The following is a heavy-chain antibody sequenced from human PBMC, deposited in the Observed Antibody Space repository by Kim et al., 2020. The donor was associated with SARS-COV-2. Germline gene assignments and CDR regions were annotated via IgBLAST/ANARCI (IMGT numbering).Heavy chain of an antibody. J-gene: IGHJ3*02. V-gene: IGHV3-23*01. D-gene: IGHD1-1*01. CDR1: GFTFTSYA. CDR3: AKDSPGGVQLGHDAYDI. Sequence: GGSLRLSCVASGFTFTSYAMSWVRQAPGKGLEWVSAISATGGSTYYADSVKGRLTISRDNSKITLYLQMNSLRAEDTALYYCAKDSPGGVQLGHDAYDIWGQGTMVTVSS. CDR2: ISATGGST.